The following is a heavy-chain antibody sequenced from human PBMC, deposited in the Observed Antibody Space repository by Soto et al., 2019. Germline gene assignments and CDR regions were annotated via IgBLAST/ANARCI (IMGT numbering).Heavy chain of an antibody. CDR2: ISAYNGNT. D-gene: IGHD6-13*01. CDR3: AGDWAAAGPFDY. Sequence: QVQLVQSGAEVKKPGASVKVSCKASGYTFTSYGISWVRQAPGQGLEWMGWISAYNGNTNYAQKLQGRVTMTPDTSTSTADMELRSLRSDDTAVYYCAGDWAAAGPFDYWGQGTLVTVSS. CDR1: GYTFTSYG. V-gene: IGHV1-18*01. J-gene: IGHJ4*02.